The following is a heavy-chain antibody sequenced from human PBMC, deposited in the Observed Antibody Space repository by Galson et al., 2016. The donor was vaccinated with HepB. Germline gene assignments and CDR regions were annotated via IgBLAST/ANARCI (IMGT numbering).Heavy chain of an antibody. D-gene: IGHD3-9*01. CDR1: GFTFSSYG. CDR2: INSDGSSR. V-gene: IGHV3-74*01. CDR3: AGSPLRSFAGMDV. J-gene: IGHJ6*02. Sequence: SLRLSCAASGFTFSSYGMNWVRQVPGKGLVWVSRINSDGSSRSYADSVKGRFTISRDNAKNTLYLQMNTLRAEDTAVYYCAGSPLRSFAGMDVWGQGTTVTVSS.